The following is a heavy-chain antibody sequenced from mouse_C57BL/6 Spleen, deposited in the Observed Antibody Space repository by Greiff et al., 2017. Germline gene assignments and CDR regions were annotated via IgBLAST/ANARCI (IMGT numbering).Heavy chain of an antibody. CDR1: GYTFTSYT. J-gene: IGHJ4*01. Sequence: QVQLKPSGAELARPGASVKMSCKASGYTFTSYTMHWVKQRPGQGLEWIGYINPSSGYPKYNQKFTDKATLTADKSSSTAYMQRSSLTSEDSAVYYCACMITGDYYAMDYWGQGTSVTVSS. D-gene: IGHD2-4*01. V-gene: IGHV1-4*01. CDR3: ACMITGDYYAMDY. CDR2: INPSSGYP.